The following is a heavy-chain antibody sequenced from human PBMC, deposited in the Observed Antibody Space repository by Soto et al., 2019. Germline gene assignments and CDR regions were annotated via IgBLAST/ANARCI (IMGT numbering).Heavy chain of an antibody. D-gene: IGHD2-2*01. Sequence: QVQLVESGGGVVQPGRSLRLSCAASGFTFSSYGMHWVRQAPGKGLEWVAVISYDGSNKYYAESLKSRFSISRDNSKNTLYLHMDSLRAEDTAVYYCAKGPAIVLVPAATNYYYGMDVWGQGTTVTVSS. CDR1: GFTFSSYG. CDR3: AKGPAIVLVPAATNYYYGMDV. CDR2: ISYDGSNK. J-gene: IGHJ6*02. V-gene: IGHV3-30*18.